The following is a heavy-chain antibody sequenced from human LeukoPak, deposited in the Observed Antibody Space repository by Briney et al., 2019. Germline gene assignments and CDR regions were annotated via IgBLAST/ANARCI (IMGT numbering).Heavy chain of an antibody. CDR3: ARLGPSQYYYYYGMDV. CDR1: GYTFVHYW. CDR2: MYPDDSET. Sequence: GETLKISCQGSGYTFVHYWIAWVRQMPGKGLEFVGLMYPDDSETKYSPSFQGQVTISADKSINTAYLQWSSLKASDTAMYYCARLGPSQYYYYYGMDVWGQGTTVTVSS. D-gene: IGHD1-26*01. J-gene: IGHJ6*02. V-gene: IGHV5-51*01.